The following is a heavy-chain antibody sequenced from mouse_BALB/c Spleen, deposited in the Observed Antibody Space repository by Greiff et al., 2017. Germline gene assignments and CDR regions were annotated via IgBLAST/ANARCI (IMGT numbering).Heavy chain of an antibody. CDR2: INPYNGDT. D-gene: IGHD2-14*01. CDR1: GYSFTGYF. CDR3: ARGYYRYDGYWYFDV. V-gene: IGHV1-20*02. Sequence: EVQLQQSGPELVKPGASVKISCKASGYSFTGYFMNWVMQSHGKSLEWIGRINPYNGDTFYNQKFKGKATLTVDKSSSTAHMELRSLASEDSAVYYCARGYYRYDGYWYFDVWGAGTTVTVSS. J-gene: IGHJ1*01.